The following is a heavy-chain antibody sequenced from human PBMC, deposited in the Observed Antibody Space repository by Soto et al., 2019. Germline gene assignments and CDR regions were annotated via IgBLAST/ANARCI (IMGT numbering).Heavy chain of an antibody. V-gene: IGHV3-30*03. CDR3: VGGQYYFDY. CDR1: GFPFTSYG. CDR2: ISYDGSDK. D-gene: IGHD3-10*01. J-gene: IGHJ4*02. Sequence: QVQLVESGGGVVQPGRSLRLSCAASGFPFTSYGMHWVREGPAKGLEWVAIISYDGSDKYYADYVKGRFTISRDNSKNTLYLQMNSLRPEDTALYYCVGGQYYFDYRGQGTLVIVSS.